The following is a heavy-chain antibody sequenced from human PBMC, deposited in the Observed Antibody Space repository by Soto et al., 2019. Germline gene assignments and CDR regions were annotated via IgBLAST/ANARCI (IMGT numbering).Heavy chain of an antibody. CDR1: GVTFSSDA. CDR2: ISGSGGST. CDR3: ANESRGNSPGY. V-gene: IGHV3-23*01. J-gene: IGHJ4*02. D-gene: IGHD4-4*01. Sequence: GGALRLSCAASGVTFSSDAMSWVRQAPGKGLEWVSAISGSGGSTSYADSVKGRFTISRDNSKNTLYLQMNSLRAEDTAVYYCANESRGNSPGYWGQGTLVAVAS.